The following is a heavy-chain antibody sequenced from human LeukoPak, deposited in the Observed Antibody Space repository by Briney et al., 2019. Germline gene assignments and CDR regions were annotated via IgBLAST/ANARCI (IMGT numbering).Heavy chain of an antibody. Sequence: GSLRLSCAASGFTFSNYWIHWVRQAPGKGLVWVSRINSDGSSTSYADSVKGRFTISRDNAKNTLYLQMNSLRAEDTAVYYCARDGFCSGTSCYYFDYWGQGTLVTVSS. V-gene: IGHV3-74*01. D-gene: IGHD2-2*01. J-gene: IGHJ4*02. CDR1: GFTFSNYW. CDR3: ARDGFCSGTSCYYFDY. CDR2: INSDGSST.